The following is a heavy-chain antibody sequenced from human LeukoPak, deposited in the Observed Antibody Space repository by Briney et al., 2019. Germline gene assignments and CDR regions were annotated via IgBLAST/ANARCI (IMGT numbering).Heavy chain of an antibody. D-gene: IGHD3-10*01. Sequence: GGSLRLSCAASEFTFSSYWMSWVRQAPGKGLEWVANIKQDGSEKYYVDSVKGRFTISRDNAKNSLYLQMNSLRAEDTAVYYCARAIWFGELYYYGMDVWGQGTTVTVSS. CDR1: EFTFSSYW. CDR2: IKQDGSEK. J-gene: IGHJ6*02. V-gene: IGHV3-7*04. CDR3: ARAIWFGELYYYGMDV.